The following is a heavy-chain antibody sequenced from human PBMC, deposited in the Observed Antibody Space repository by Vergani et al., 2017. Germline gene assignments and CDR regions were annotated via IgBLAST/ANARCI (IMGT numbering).Heavy chain of an antibody. V-gene: IGHV4-38-2*02. D-gene: IGHD3-22*01. CDR2: IYHSGST. CDR3: ARATTGITMIVVGTGFQH. Sequence: QVQLQESGPGRVKPSETLSLTCTVSGYSISSGYYWGWIRQPPGKGLEWIGSIYHSGSTYYNPSLKSRVTISVDTSKNQFSLKLSSVTAADTAVYYCARATTGITMIVVGTGFQHWGQGTLVTVSS. CDR1: GYSISSGYY. J-gene: IGHJ1*01.